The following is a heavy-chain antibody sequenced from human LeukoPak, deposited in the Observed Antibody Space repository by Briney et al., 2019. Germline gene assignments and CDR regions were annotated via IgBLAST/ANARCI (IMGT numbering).Heavy chain of an antibody. Sequence: SEILSLTCTVSGGSISTSYWSWIRQPPGKGLEWIGYIYNSGSTNYNPSLKSRVTISVDTSKNQFSLKLSSVTAADTAVYYCARGSGGDGSGSLWGRGTLVTISS. J-gene: IGHJ4*02. D-gene: IGHD3-10*01. CDR2: IYNSGST. V-gene: IGHV4-59*01. CDR1: GGSISTSY. CDR3: ARGSGGDGSGSL.